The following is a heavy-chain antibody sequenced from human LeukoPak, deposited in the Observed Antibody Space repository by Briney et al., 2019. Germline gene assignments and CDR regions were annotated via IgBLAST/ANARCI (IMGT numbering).Heavy chain of an antibody. CDR1: GFTFSYYE. V-gene: IGHV3-48*03. J-gene: IGHJ3*01. CDR2: ISSSVTTI. CDR3: ARGGYCSGGICYSYNAFDV. Sequence: GGSLRLSCAASGFTFSYYEMNWVRQAPGEGLEWVSYISSSVTTINYADSVKGRFTISRDNAKYSLYLQMNSLRAEDTAVYYCARGGYCSGGICYSYNAFDVWGQGTMVTVSS. D-gene: IGHD2-15*01.